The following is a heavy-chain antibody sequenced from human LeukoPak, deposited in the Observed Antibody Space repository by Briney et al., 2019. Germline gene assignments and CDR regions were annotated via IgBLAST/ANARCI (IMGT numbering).Heavy chain of an antibody. J-gene: IGHJ4*02. CDR1: GGFISSYY. Sequence: SSETLSLTCTVSGGFISSYYLSWIRQPAGKGLEWIWRIYTSGSTNYNPSLKSRVTMSLDTSKNQCSLKLIAVSAADTSVYYFARGSGYYNIFAYWGEGSLPTVHS. CDR3: ARGSGYYNIFAY. CDR2: IYTSGST. V-gene: IGHV4-4*07. D-gene: IGHD3-3*01.